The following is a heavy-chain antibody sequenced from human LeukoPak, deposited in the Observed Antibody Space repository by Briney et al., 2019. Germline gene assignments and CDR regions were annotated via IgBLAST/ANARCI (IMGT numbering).Heavy chain of an antibody. CDR2: IYNSGST. CDR1: AESISSGYYY. Sequence: PSETLSLTCTVPAESISSGYYYSSWIRQHPGKGLEWIGYIYNSGSTYYNPSLKSRVTISVDTSKNQFSLKLNSVTAAEADVFFCATERDYGDRFFDYFGQGTLVTVSS. V-gene: IGHV4-31*03. CDR3: ATERDYGDRFFDY. J-gene: IGHJ4*02. D-gene: IGHD4-17*01.